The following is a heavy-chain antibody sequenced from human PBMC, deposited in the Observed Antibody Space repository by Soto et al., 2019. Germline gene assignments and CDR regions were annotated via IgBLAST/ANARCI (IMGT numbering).Heavy chain of an antibody. J-gene: IGHJ6*02. D-gene: IGHD1-20*01. V-gene: IGHV3-21*01. CDR1: GFTFSSYS. CDR2: ISSSSSYI. Sequence: GGSLRLSCAASGFTFSSYSMNWVRQAPGKGLEWVSSISSSSSYIYYADSVKGRFTISRDNAKNSLYLQMNSLRAEDTAVYYCARDLTKWNPLQRGMDVWGQGNTVTVSS. CDR3: ARDLTKWNPLQRGMDV.